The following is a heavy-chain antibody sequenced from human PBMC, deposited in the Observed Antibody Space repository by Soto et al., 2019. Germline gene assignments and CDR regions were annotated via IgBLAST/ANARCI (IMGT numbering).Heavy chain of an antibody. CDR1: GDSITAYY. D-gene: IGHD3-10*01. CDR3: ARDKGGEFLKGSGMDV. Sequence: QMQLQESGPGLVKPSETLSLICSVSGDSITAYYLSWLRQSPGKELEWIGYIYHNGETNYNPSLKRRVTRSADTSKTQFSLRLSSVTAADTGVYYCARDKGGEFLKGSGMDVWGQGTTVIVSS. J-gene: IGHJ6*02. V-gene: IGHV4-59*01. CDR2: IYHNGET.